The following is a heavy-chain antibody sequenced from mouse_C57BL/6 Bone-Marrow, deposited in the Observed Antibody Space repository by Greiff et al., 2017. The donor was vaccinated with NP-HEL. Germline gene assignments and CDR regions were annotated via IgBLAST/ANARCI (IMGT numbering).Heavy chain of an antibody. V-gene: IGHV2-2*01. CDR1: GFSLTSYG. CDR2: IWSGGST. J-gene: IGHJ3*01. Sequence: VQRVESGPGLVQPSQSLSITCTVSGFSLTSYGVHWVRQSPGKGLEWLGVIWSGGSTDYNAAFISRLSISKDNSKSQVFFKMNSLQADDTAIYYCARIYSNFAYWGQGTLVTVSA. D-gene: IGHD2-5*01. CDR3: ARIYSNFAY.